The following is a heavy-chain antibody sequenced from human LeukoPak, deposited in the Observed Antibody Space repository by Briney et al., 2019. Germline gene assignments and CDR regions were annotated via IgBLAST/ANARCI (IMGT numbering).Heavy chain of an antibody. J-gene: IGHJ6*02. CDR2: IYSSGST. CDR1: GGSISSYY. D-gene: IGHD3-10*01. V-gene: IGHV4-59*01. CDR3: ARGIAIRGVMKYGMDV. Sequence: SEALSLTCTVPGGSISSYYWSLIRQPPGKGLEWVGYIYSSGSTNYNPSLNSRVTISVDTSKDQFSLKLSPVSAADTAVYYCARGIAIRGVMKYGMDVWGQGTTVTVSS.